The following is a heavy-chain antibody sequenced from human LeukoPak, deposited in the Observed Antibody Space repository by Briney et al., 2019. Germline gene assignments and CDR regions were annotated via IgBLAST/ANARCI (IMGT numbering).Heavy chain of an antibody. J-gene: IGHJ4*02. CDR3: ASPRYPGIAAAGDY. D-gene: IGHD6-13*01. CDR1: GFTFSSYS. Sequence: GGSLRLSCAASGFTFSSYSMNWVRQAPGKGLEWISYISSGSGTIFYADSVKGRFTVSRDNAKNSLYLRLNSLRVEDTAVYYCASPRYPGIAAAGDYWGRGTLVTVSS. V-gene: IGHV3-48*04. CDR2: ISSGSGTI.